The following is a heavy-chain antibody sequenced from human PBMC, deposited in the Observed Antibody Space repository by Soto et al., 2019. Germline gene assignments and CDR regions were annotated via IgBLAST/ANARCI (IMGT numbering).Heavy chain of an antibody. Sequence: EASVKVSCKASGYTFTTYGISWVRQAPGQGLEWMGRINTHNGNTNYAQNLQGRVIMTADTSTSTAYMELRSLRSDDTAIYYCTREGSAPYYYYGMDAWGQGTTVTVSS. CDR2: INTHNGNT. CDR1: GYTFTTYG. D-gene: IGHD3-10*01. V-gene: IGHV1-18*01. CDR3: TREGSAPYYYYGMDA. J-gene: IGHJ6*02.